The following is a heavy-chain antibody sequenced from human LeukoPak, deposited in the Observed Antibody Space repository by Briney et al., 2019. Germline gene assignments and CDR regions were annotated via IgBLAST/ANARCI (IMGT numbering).Heavy chain of an antibody. D-gene: IGHD5-18*01. CDR3: AKLGYSYDLDY. Sequence: GVSLRLSCAASGFTFSSYAMSWVRQAPGKGLEWVSAISGSGGSTYYADSVKGRFTISRDNSKNTLYLQINSLRAEDTAVYYCAKLGYSYDLDYWGQGTLVTVSS. CDR2: ISGSGGST. CDR1: GFTFSSYA. J-gene: IGHJ4*02. V-gene: IGHV3-23*01.